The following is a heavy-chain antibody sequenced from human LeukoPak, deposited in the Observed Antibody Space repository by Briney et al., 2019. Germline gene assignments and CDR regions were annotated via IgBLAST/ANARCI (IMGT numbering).Heavy chain of an antibody. J-gene: IGHJ4*02. CDR1: GGSLFSSSYY. V-gene: IGHV4-39*01. Sequence: SETLSLTRIVSGGSLFSSSYYWGWVRQPPGKGLECLGSIYYSGSTYYTPSLKSRVTISVDTSKNQFSLQLSSVTAADTAVYYCARQPSDYYGSGTNFDYWGQGTLVTVSS. CDR2: IYYSGST. CDR3: ARQPSDYYGSGTNFDY. D-gene: IGHD3-10*01.